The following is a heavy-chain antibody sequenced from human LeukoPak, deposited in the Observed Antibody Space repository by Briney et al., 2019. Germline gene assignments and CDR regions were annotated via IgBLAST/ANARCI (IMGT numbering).Heavy chain of an antibody. Sequence: GGSLRLSCAASGFTFSSYAMSWVRQAPGKGLEWVSAISGSGGSTYYADSVKGRFTISRDNSKNTLYLQMNSLRAEDTAVYYCAKDHYDSSGYHIPYYYYYMDVWGKGTTVTVSS. CDR2: ISGSGGST. D-gene: IGHD3-22*01. CDR3: AKDHYDSSGYHIPYYYYYMDV. J-gene: IGHJ6*03. CDR1: GFTFSSYA. V-gene: IGHV3-23*01.